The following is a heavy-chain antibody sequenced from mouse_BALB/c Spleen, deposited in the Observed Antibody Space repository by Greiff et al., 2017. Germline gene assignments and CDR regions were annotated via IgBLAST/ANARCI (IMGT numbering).Heavy chain of an antibody. V-gene: IGHV14-4*02. Sequence: EVQLQQSGAELVRSGASVKLSCTASGFNIKDYYMHWVKQRPEQGLEWIGWIDPENGDTEYAPKFQGKATMTADTSSNTAYLQLSSLTSEDTAVYYCNVYDGYTWFAYWGQGTLVTVSA. CDR1: GFNIKDYY. J-gene: IGHJ3*01. CDR2: IDPENGDT. D-gene: IGHD2-3*01. CDR3: NVYDGYTWFAY.